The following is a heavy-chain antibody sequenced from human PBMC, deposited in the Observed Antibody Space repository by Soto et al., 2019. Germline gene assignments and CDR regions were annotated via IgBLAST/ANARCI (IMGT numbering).Heavy chain of an antibody. CDR1: GFTFSSYW. V-gene: IGHV3-74*01. CDR2: INSDGSST. Sequence: GGSLSLSCAASGFTFSSYWMHWVRQAPGKGLVWVSRINSDGSSTSYADSVKGRFTISRDNAKNTLYLQMNSLRAEDTAVYYCARGKHSYGMDVWGQGTTVTVS. J-gene: IGHJ6*02. CDR3: ARGKHSYGMDV.